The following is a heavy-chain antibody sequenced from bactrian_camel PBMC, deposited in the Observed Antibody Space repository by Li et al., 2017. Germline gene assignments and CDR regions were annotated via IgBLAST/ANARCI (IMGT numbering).Heavy chain of an antibody. D-gene: IGHD6*01. Sequence: DVQLVESGGALVQPGGSLRLSCVISGFTLSAYYMSWVRQAPGKALEWLAQIDYSGTLTRINNPAKGRFTIYRDNAKSTLYLQLRSLKTEDTAMYYCATLTWAPYGNTWYCRFGYWGQGTQVTVSS. V-gene: IGHV3S42*01. CDR2: IDYSGTLT. CDR1: GFTLSAYY. CDR3: ATLTWAPYGNTWYCRFGY. J-gene: IGHJ6*01.